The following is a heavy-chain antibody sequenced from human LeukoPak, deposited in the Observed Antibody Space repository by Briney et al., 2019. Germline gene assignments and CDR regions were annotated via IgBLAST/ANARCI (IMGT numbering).Heavy chain of an antibody. J-gene: IGHJ4*02. Sequence: GGSLRLSCAASGFTFSNYGMSWVRQAPRKGLEWVSSISSSSSYIYYADSVKGRFTISRDNAKNSLYLQVNSLRAEDTAVYYCARGPPRYCSGGSCYPSFDYWGQGTLVTVSS. CDR2: ISSSSSYI. V-gene: IGHV3-21*01. D-gene: IGHD2-15*01. CDR3: ARGPPRYCSGGSCYPSFDY. CDR1: GFTFSNYG.